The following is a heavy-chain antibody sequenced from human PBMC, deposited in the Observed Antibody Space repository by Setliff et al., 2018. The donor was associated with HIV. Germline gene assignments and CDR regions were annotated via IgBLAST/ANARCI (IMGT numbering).Heavy chain of an antibody. CDR1: GFTVSNNY. J-gene: IGHJ4*02. Sequence: PGGSLRLSCAASGFTVSNNYMSWVRQAPGKGLEWVSDISGSGGSTYYADSVKGRFTISRDNAKNSLYLQMNSLRAEDTAMYYCARDWRHGYDLNFDYWGQGTLVTV. V-gene: IGHV3-11*04. CDR2: ISGSGGST. CDR3: ARDWRHGYDLNFDY. D-gene: IGHD5-12*01.